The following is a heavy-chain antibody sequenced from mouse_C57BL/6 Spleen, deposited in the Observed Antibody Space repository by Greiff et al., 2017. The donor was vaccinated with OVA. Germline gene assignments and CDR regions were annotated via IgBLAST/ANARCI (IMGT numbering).Heavy chain of an antibody. J-gene: IGHJ2*01. V-gene: IGHV1-82*01. D-gene: IGHD1-1*01. CDR2: IYPGAGDT. CDR1: GYAFSSSW. Sequence: VQLQQSGPELVKPGASVKLSCKASGYAFSSSWMNWVKQRPGKGLEWIGRIYPGAGDTNYNGKFKGKATLTADKSSSTAYMQLSSLTSEDSAGDDCACGSSDDDYWGQGTTLTVSS. CDR3: ACGSSDDDY.